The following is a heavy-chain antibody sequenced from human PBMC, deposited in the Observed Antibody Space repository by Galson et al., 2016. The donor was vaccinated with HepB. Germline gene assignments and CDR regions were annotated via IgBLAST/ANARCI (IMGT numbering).Heavy chain of an antibody. D-gene: IGHD1-26*01. CDR1: RFTFSRYW. CDR3: ANLWEEGY. CDR2: IKPDGSEK. V-gene: IGHV3-7*03. Sequence: SLRLSCAASRFTFSRYWMSWVRQAPGKGLEWVATIKPDGSEKYYADSVKGRFTIYRDNAENSLDLQMNSLRVDDTAFYYCANLWEEGYWGQGTLVTVSS. J-gene: IGHJ4*02.